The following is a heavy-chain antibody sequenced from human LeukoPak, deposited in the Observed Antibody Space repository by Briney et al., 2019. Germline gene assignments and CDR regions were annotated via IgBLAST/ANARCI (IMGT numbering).Heavy chain of an antibody. CDR1: GFTFSSYE. CDR2: ISSSGSTI. J-gene: IGHJ4*02. D-gene: IGHD3-10*01. V-gene: IGHV3-48*03. Sequence: GGSLRLSCAASGFTFSSYEINWVRQAPGKGLEWVSYISSSGSTIYYADSVKGRFTISRDNAKNSLYLQMNSLRAEDTAVYYCARYMVRGDYFDYWGQGTLVTVSS. CDR3: ARYMVRGDYFDY.